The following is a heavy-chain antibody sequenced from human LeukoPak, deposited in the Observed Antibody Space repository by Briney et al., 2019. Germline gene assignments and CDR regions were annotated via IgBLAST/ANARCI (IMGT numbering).Heavy chain of an antibody. Sequence: PSETLSLTCTVSGGSISGSSYFWGWIRHPPGKGLEWFGIVDYGGSTYYNPSLKSRVTISVDTSKNQFSLKLRSVTAADTALYYCARHRVLGIAADPYYFDSWGQGTLVTVSS. V-gene: IGHV4-39*01. D-gene: IGHD6-13*01. CDR1: GGSISGSSYF. CDR3: ARHRVLGIAADPYYFDS. CDR2: VDYGGST. J-gene: IGHJ4*02.